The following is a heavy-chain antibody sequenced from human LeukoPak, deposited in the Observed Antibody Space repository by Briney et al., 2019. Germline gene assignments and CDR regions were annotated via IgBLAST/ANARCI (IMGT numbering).Heavy chain of an antibody. CDR2: ISAYNGNT. CDR1: GYTFTSYG. V-gene: IGHV1-18*01. D-gene: IGHD2-2*01. Sequence: ASVKVSCKASGYTFTSYGISWARQAPGQGLEWMGWISAYNGNTNYAQKLQGRVTMTTDTSTSTAYMELRSLRSDDTAVYYCARYCSSTSCYWSWFDPWGQGTLVTVSS. CDR3: ARYCSSTSCYWSWFDP. J-gene: IGHJ5*02.